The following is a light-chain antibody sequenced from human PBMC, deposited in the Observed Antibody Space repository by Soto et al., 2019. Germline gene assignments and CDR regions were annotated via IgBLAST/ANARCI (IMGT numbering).Light chain of an antibody. Sequence: DIQMTQSPSTLSASVGDRVTITCRASQSISRSLAWYQQKPGKAPKLLIYDASSLESGVPSRFSGSGSGTEFTLTISSLQPDDFATYYCQQYNSYRTFGQGTKVEIK. CDR2: DAS. J-gene: IGKJ1*01. CDR1: QSISRS. V-gene: IGKV1-5*01. CDR3: QQYNSYRT.